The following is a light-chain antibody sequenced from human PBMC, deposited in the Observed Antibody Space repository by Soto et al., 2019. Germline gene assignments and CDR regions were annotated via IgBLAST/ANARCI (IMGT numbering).Light chain of an antibody. CDR1: SSNIGDNF. CDR2: KND. J-gene: IGLJ3*02. V-gene: IGLV1-47*01. Sequence: QSVVTQPPSVSGTPGQRVTISCSGTSSNIGDNFVYWYQQLPGAAPKLLIYKNDQRPSGVPDRFSGSKSGPSASLAISGLRSEDEAHYYCAAWDGSLRGVFGGGTKLTVL. CDR3: AAWDGSLRGV.